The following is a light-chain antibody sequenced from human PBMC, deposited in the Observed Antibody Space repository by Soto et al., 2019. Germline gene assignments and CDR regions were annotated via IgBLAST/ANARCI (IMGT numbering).Light chain of an antibody. Sequence: EILLTQSPATLSSSPGERATLSCRAAQSVGTRLAWYQHKTGQAPRLLISGASSRATGIPDRFSGSGSGTDFTLTITRLEPEDFAVYYCQQRSNWPRTFGQGTKVDIK. J-gene: IGKJ1*01. V-gene: IGKV3D-20*02. CDR2: GAS. CDR1: QSVGTR. CDR3: QQRSNWPRT.